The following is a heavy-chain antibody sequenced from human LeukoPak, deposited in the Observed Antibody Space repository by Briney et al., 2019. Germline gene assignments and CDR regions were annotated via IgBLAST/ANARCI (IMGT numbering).Heavy chain of an antibody. D-gene: IGHD2-2*01. J-gene: IGHJ4*02. CDR2: ISYDGRNI. CDR1: GFTFNNYG. Sequence: GGSLRLSCAASGFTFNNYGMHWVRQAPGKGLEWVAVISYDGRNIHYPDSVKGRFTISRDISTDTLWLQMDSLRTEDTAVNYCAKGPLRGTAAAIDYGGQGTLVTVSS. V-gene: IGHV3-30*18. CDR3: AKGPLRGTAAAIDY.